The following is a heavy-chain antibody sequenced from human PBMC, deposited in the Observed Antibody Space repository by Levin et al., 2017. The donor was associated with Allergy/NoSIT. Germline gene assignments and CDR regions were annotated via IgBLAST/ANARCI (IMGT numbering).Heavy chain of an antibody. CDR2: INPSGGST. CDR3: ATQIGTIYGSGRGWFDP. D-gene: IGHD3-10*01. J-gene: IGHJ5*02. Sequence: ASVKVSCKASGYTFTSYYMHWVRQAPGQGLEWMGIINPSGGSTSYAQKFQGRVTMTRDTSTSTVYMELSSLRSEDTAVYYCATQIGTIYGSGRGWFDPWGQGTLVTVSS. V-gene: IGHV1-46*01. CDR1: GYTFTSYY.